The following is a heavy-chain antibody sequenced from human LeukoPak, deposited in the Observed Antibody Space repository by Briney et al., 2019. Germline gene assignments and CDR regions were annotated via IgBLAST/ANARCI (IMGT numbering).Heavy chain of an antibody. CDR3: ARDLDYDRAFDI. Sequence: SETLSLTCTVSGGSISSYYWSWIRQPPGKGLEWIGYIYYSGSTNYNPSLKSRVTISVDTSKNQFSLKLSSVTAADTAVYYCARDLDYDRAFDIWGQGTMVTVSS. CDR1: GGSISSYY. V-gene: IGHV4-59*01. CDR2: IYYSGST. D-gene: IGHD3-22*01. J-gene: IGHJ3*02.